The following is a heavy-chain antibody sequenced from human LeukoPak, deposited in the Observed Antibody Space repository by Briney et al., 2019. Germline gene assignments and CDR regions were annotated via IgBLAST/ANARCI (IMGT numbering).Heavy chain of an antibody. V-gene: IGHV1-2*02. CDR3: ARDPHIVATISGSYYYYYGMDV. J-gene: IGHJ6*02. CDR1: GDTFTDYY. D-gene: IGHD5-12*01. CDR2: INTNRGGT. Sequence: ASVTVSCKASGDTFTDYYMQWVRQAPGQGPEWIGWINTNRGGTNYAQHIQGRVTMTTDTSTSTAYMELRSLRSDDTAVYYCARDPHIVATISGSYYYYYGMDVWGQGTTVTV.